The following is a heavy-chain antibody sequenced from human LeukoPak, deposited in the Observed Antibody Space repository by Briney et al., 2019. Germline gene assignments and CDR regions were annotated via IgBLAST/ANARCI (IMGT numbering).Heavy chain of an antibody. V-gene: IGHV1-24*01. Sequence: ASVKVSCKVSGYTLTELSMHWVRQAPGKGLEWMGGFDPEDGETIYAQKFQGRVTMTEDTSTDTAYMELSSLTSEDTAVYYCASHLLDVGYCSGGSCLDYWGQGTLVTVSS. CDR1: GYTLTELS. CDR2: FDPEDGET. CDR3: ASHLLDVGYCSGGSCLDY. J-gene: IGHJ4*02. D-gene: IGHD2-15*01.